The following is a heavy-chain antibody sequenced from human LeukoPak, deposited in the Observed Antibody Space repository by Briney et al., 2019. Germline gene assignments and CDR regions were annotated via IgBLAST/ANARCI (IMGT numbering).Heavy chain of an antibody. J-gene: IGHJ5*02. CDR3: AKSHCSGGSCYPLMIRNWFDP. D-gene: IGHD2-15*01. Sequence: SETLSLTCTVSGGSISSSSYYWGWIRQPPGKGLEWIGNIYYSGSTYYNPSLKSRVTISVDTSKNQFSLKLSSVTAADTTVYYCAKSHCSGGSCYPLMIRNWFDPWGQGTLVTVSS. CDR1: GGSISSSSYY. V-gene: IGHV4-39*07. CDR2: IYYSGST.